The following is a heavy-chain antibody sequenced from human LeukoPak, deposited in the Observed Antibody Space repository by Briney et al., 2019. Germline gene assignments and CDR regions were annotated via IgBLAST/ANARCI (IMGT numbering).Heavy chain of an antibody. V-gene: IGHV4-34*01. CDR1: GGSFSGYY. Sequence: PSETLSLTCAVYGGSFSGYYWSWIRQPPGKGLEWIGEINHSGSTNYNPSLKSRVTIPVDTSKNQFSLKLSSVTAADTAVYYCARGHNWNDVRYAFDIWGQGTMVTVSS. CDR2: INHSGST. J-gene: IGHJ3*02. D-gene: IGHD1-20*01. CDR3: ARGHNWNDVRYAFDI.